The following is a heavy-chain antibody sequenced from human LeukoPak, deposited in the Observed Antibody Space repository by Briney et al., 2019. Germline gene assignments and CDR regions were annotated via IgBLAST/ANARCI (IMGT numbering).Heavy chain of an antibody. Sequence: AGSLRLSCAASGFTFSTYAMSWVRQAPGKGLEWVSAISGSGGSTYYADSVKGRFTISRDNSKNTLFLQMNSLRAEDTAVYYCAITSIAAAARQGYWGQGTLVTVSS. J-gene: IGHJ4*02. D-gene: IGHD6-13*01. CDR2: ISGSGGST. CDR3: AITSIAAAARQGY. V-gene: IGHV3-23*01. CDR1: GFTFSTYA.